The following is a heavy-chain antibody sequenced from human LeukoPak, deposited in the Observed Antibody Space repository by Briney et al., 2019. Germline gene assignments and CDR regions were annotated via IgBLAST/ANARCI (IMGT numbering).Heavy chain of an antibody. CDR1: GYTFTSYD. CDR2: MNPNSGNT. CDR3: ARYFMGLRGTFDY. D-gene: IGHD3-16*01. J-gene: IGHJ4*02. Sequence: ASVKVSCKASGYTFTSYDINWVRQATGQGLEWMGWMNPNSGNTGYAQKFQGRVTITRNTSISTAYMELSSLRSEDTAVYYCARYFMGLRGTFDYWGQGTLVTVSS. V-gene: IGHV1-8*03.